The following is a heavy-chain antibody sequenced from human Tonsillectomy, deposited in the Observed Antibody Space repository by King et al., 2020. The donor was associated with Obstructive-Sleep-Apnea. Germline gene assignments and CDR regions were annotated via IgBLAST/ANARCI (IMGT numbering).Heavy chain of an antibody. CDR2: IYYSGST. CDR3: ARQSRYYYYGMDV. J-gene: IGHJ6*02. Sequence: FQLHDSGPGLVKPSETLALTCTVSGGSISSYYWSWIRQPPGKGLEWIGYIYYSGSTISNPSLKSRVTISVDTSKNQFSLRLSSVTAADTAVYYCARQSRYYYYGMDVWGQGTTVTVSS. V-gene: IGHV4-59*08. CDR1: GGSISSYY.